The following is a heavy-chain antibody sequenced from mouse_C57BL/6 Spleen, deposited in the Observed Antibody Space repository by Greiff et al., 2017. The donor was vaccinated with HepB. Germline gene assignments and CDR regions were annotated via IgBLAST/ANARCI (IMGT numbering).Heavy chain of an antibody. Sequence: VQLKQSGAELVRPGASVKLSCTASGFNIKDDYMHWVKQRPEQGLEWIGWIDPANGDTEYASKFQGKATITADTSSNTAYLQLSSLTSEDTAVYYCTTGDSAWFAYWGQGTLVTVSA. V-gene: IGHV14-4*01. CDR1: GFNIKDDY. CDR2: IDPANGDT. J-gene: IGHJ3*01. CDR3: TTGDSAWFAY.